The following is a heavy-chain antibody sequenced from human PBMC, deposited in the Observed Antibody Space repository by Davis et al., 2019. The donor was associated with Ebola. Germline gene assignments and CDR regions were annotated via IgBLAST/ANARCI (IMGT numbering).Heavy chain of an antibody. V-gene: IGHV4-34*01. J-gene: IGHJ6*02. CDR1: GGSFSGYY. D-gene: IGHD3-10*01. Sequence: SETLSLTCAVYGGSFSGYYWSWIRQPPGKGLEWIGEINHSGSTNYNPSLKSRVTISVDTSKNQFSLKLSSVTAADTAVYYLARGIEKYYYGSGLGVWGQGTTVTVSS. CDR3: ARGIEKYYYGSGLGV. CDR2: INHSGST.